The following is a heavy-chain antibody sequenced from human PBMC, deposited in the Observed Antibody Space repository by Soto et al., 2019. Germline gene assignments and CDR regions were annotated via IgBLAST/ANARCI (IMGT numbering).Heavy chain of an antibody. V-gene: IGHV1-18*04. CDR1: GYTLTSDG. D-gene: IGHD3-3*01. J-gene: IGHJ4*02. CDR3: ERDVVVWSNPLDY. CDR2: ISAYNGNT. Sequence: XPVKVACKASGYTLTSDGIIWVRQAPGQGLEWMGWISAYNGNTNYAQKLQGRVTMTTDTSTSTAYMELRSLRSDDTAVYYCERDVVVWSNPLDYWGQGTLVTVSS.